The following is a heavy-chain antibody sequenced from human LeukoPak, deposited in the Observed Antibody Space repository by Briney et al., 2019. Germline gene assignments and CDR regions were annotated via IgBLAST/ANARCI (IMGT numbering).Heavy chain of an antibody. J-gene: IGHJ4*02. CDR2: ISYDGSSK. CDR3: ARVVEVAAAGYFDY. D-gene: IGHD6-13*01. V-gene: IGHV3-30*03. CDR1: GFTFSSYS. Sequence: GGSLRLSCAASGFTFSSYSMNWVRQAPGKGLEWVAVISYDGSSKYYADSVKGRFTISRDNSKNTLYLQMNSLRAEDTAVYYCARVVEVAAAGYFDYWGQGTLVTVSS.